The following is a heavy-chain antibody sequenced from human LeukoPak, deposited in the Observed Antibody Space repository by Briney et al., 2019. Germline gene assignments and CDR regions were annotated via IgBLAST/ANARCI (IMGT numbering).Heavy chain of an antibody. D-gene: IGHD2-2*01. CDR1: GFTFSSYS. V-gene: IGHV3-21*01. J-gene: IGHJ6*03. CDR3: ARDDVVVPAASPYYYYYMDV. CDR2: ISSSSSYI. Sequence: PGGSLRLSCAASGFTFSSYSMNWVRQAPGKGLEWVSSISSSSSYIYYADSVKGRFTISRDNAKNSLYLQMNSLRAEDTAVYYCARDDVVVPAASPYYYYYMDVWGKGTTVTVSS.